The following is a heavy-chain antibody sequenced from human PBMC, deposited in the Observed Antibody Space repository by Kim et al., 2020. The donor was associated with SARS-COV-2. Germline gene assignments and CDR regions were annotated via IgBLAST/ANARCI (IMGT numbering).Heavy chain of an antibody. CDR2: IYTSGST. D-gene: IGHD6-19*01. V-gene: IGHV4-4*07. J-gene: IGHJ2*01. CDR3: ARDRGGGWSVLRYFDL. CDR1: GGSISSYY. Sequence: SETLSLTCTVSGGSISSYYWSWIRQPAGKGLEWIGRIYTSGSTNYNPSLKSRVTMSVDTSKNQFSLKLSSVTAADTAVYYCARDRGGGWSVLRYFDLWGRGTLVTVSS.